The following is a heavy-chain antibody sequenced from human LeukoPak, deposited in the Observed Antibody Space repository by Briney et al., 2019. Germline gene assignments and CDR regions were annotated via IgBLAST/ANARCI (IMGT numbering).Heavy chain of an antibody. V-gene: IGHV3-21*01. CDR3: AVSYASGSYSPSDY. CDR2: ISCSISYI. Sequence: GGSLRLSCAASGFTFSSYSMKWVRQAPGKGLEWVSSISCSISYIYYVDSVKGPFTISRDNANNSLYLQMNSLRAEDTAVYYCAVSYASGSYSPSDYWGQGTLVTVSS. CDR1: GFTFSSYS. D-gene: IGHD3-10*01. J-gene: IGHJ4*02.